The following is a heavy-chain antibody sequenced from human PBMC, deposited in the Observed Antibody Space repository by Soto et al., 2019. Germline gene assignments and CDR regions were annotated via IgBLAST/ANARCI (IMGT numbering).Heavy chain of an antibody. CDR2: INAGNGNT. CDR1: GYTFTSYA. D-gene: IGHD3-16*02. V-gene: IGHV1-3*01. CDR3: ASTSSYEGELSPLPFDY. Sequence: GASVKVSCKASGYTFTSYAMHWVRQAPGQRLEWMGWINAGNGNTKYSQKFQGRVTITRDTSASTAYMELSSLRSEDTAVYYCASTSSYEGELSPLPFDYWGQGTLVTVS. J-gene: IGHJ4*02.